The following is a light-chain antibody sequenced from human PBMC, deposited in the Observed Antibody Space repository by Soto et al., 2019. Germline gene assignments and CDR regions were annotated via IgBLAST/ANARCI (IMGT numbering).Light chain of an antibody. J-gene: IGLJ1*01. CDR2: NNN. CDR3: GSWDSSLSAYV. Sequence: QSVLTQPPSVSAAPGQKVTISCSGSNSNVGSNYVSWYQHLPGTAPKLLIYNNNQRPSGIRDRFSGSKSGTSATLGITGFQTGDEADHYCGSWDSSLSAYVFGTGTKVTVL. V-gene: IGLV1-51*01. CDR1: NSNVGSNY.